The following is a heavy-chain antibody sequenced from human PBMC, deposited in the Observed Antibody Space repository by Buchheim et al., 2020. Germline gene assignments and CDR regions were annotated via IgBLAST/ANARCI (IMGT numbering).Heavy chain of an antibody. V-gene: IGHV3-13*01. D-gene: IGHD3-16*01. CDR1: GFTFSSYD. J-gene: IGHJ5*02. CDR3: VRDGGP. Sequence: EVQLVESGGGLVQPGGSLRLSCAASGFTFSSYDMNWVRQGTEKGLEWVSATSTAGETYYLGSVKGRFTIPRENAKKSLYLQMNSLRDGDTAVYYCVRDGGPWGQG. CDR2: TSTAGET.